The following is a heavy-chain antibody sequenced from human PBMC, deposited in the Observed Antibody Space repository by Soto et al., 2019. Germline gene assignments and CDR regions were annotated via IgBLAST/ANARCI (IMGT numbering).Heavy chain of an antibody. CDR3: ARDGAWYYYYGMDV. J-gene: IGHJ6*02. CDR1: GYTFTSYA. V-gene: IGHV1-3*01. CDR2: INAGNGNT. Sequence: GASVKVSCKPSGYTFTSYAMHWVPQARGQRLEWMGWINAGNGNTKYSQKFQGRVTITRDTSASTAYMELSSLRSEDTAVYYCARDGAWYYYYGMDVWGQGTTVTVS.